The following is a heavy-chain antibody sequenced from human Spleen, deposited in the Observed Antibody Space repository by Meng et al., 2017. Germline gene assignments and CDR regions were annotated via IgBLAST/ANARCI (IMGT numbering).Heavy chain of an antibody. D-gene: IGHD3/OR15-3a*01. J-gene: IGHJ5*02. V-gene: IGHV3-74*01. CDR1: GFTFSSYW. CDR3: ASDLGLTNWFDP. Sequence: EVQLVESGGGLVQPGGSLRLSCAASGFTFSSYWMHWVRQAPGKGLVWVSHISSDGSSTNYADSVKGRFTISRDNAKNTLYLQMNSLRAEDTAVYYCASDLGLTNWFDPWGQGTLVTVSS. CDR2: ISSDGSST.